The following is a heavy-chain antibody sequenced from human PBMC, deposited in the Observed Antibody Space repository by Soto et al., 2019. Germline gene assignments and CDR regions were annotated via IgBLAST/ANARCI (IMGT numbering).Heavy chain of an antibody. CDR3: ARVTTRNSPLRYYYYGMDV. Sequence: PSETLSLTCTVSGGSISSSSYYWGWIRQPPGKGLEWIGSTYYSGSTYYNPSLKSRVTISVDTSKNQFSLKLSSVTAADTAVYYCARVTTRNSPLRYYYYGMDVWGQGTTVTVSS. J-gene: IGHJ6*02. CDR1: GGSISSSSYY. V-gene: IGHV4-39*01. D-gene: IGHD2-21*02. CDR2: TYYSGST.